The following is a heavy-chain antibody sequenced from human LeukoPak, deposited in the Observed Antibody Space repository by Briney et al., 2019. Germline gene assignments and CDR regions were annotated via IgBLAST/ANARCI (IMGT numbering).Heavy chain of an antibody. J-gene: IGHJ4*02. CDR2: IYDSGST. CDR1: GGSISSNNYF. Sequence: PSETLSLTCTVSGGSISSNNYFWGWIRQPPGKGLEWMGGIYDSGSTYYNPSLKSRVTISVDTSKNQFSLKLNSVTAADTAMYYCQSRFLEWLLDYWGQGTLVTVSS. V-gene: IGHV4-39*01. CDR3: QSRFLEWLLDY. D-gene: IGHD3-3*01.